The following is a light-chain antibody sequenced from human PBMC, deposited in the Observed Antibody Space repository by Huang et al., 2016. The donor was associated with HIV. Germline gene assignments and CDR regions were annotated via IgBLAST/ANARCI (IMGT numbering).Light chain of an antibody. CDR2: DAS. V-gene: IGKV1-33*01. Sequence: DIQMTQSPSSLSASVGDRVTITCQASQDISNYLNWYQQKPGKAPKLLIYDASTLETGVPSRFRASRSGTDFTFTISSLQPEDIATYYCQHFDNLALTFGGGTKVQIK. CDR3: QHFDNLALT. J-gene: IGKJ4*01. CDR1: QDISNY.